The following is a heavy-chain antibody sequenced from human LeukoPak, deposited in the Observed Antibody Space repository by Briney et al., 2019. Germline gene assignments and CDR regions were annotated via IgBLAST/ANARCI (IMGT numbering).Heavy chain of an antibody. CDR2: VYYTGST. D-gene: IGHD1-26*01. CDR3: GREGGSYRGSSIDY. CDR1: GGSISSGGYY. Sequence: PSQTLSLTCTVSGGSISSGGYYWSWIRQHPGKGLEWIGYVYYTGSTRYNPSLNSRVTMSIDTSKNQFSLKLNSVTAADTAVYYCGREGGSYRGSSIDYWGQGTPVTVSS. V-gene: IGHV4-31*03. J-gene: IGHJ4*02.